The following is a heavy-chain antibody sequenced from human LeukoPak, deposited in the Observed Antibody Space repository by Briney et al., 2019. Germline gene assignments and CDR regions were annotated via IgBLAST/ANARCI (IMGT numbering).Heavy chain of an antibody. D-gene: IGHD3-16*01. CDR1: GFTFSDYY. CDR2: ISSSSSYT. Sequence: GGSLRLSCAASGFTFSDYYMSWIRQAPGKGLEWVSYISSSSSYTNYADSVKGRFTISRDNAKNSLYLQMNSLRAEDTAVYYCARVLEKGGEQAEIDYWGQGTLVTVSS. V-gene: IGHV3-11*06. CDR3: ARVLEKGGEQAEIDY. J-gene: IGHJ4*02.